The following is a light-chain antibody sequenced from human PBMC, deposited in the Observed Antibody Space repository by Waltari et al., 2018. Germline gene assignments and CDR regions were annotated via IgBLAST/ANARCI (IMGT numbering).Light chain of an antibody. V-gene: IGKV3-11*01. CDR3: QQRSNWPRGLT. CDR2: DAS. Sequence: IVLTQSPATLSLSPGARATLSCRASQSVSSYLAWYQQKPGQAPRLLIYDASNRATGIPARFSGSGSGTDFTLTISSLEPEDFAVYYCQQRSNWPRGLTFGGGTKVEIK. J-gene: IGKJ4*01. CDR1: QSVSSY.